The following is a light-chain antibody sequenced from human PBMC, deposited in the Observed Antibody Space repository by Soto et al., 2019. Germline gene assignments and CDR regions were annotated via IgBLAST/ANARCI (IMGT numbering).Light chain of an antibody. V-gene: IGKV3-15*01. J-gene: IGKJ1*01. CDR1: QSVDIS. CDR3: QQYRSWPRT. CDR2: GAS. Sequence: EIVLTQSPATLSVSPGERVILSCRASQSVDISLAWYQQKPGQAPRLLIYGASTRATDMPGTFSGRGSGTEFTLTITSLRPEEFGVYYCQQYRSWPRTFGQGTKVEIK.